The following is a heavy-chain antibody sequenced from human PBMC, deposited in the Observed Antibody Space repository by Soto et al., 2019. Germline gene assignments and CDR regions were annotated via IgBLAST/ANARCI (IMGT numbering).Heavy chain of an antibody. D-gene: IGHD2-15*01. CDR2: IYYSGST. V-gene: IGHV4-39*01. CDR1: GGSISSSSYY. CDR3: ARQSEGYCSGGSCSALSAFDI. J-gene: IGHJ3*02. Sequence: SETLSLTCTVSGGSISSSSYYWGWIRQPPGKGLEWIGSIYYSGSTYYNPSLKSRVTISVDTSKNQFSLKLSSVTAADTAVYYCARQSEGYCSGGSCSALSAFDIWGQGTMVTVSS.